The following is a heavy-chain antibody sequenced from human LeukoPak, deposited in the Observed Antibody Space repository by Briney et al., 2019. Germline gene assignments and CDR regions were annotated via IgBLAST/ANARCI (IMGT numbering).Heavy chain of an antibody. J-gene: IGHJ4*02. CDR3: AKDVDPFGTGSYVEGFDY. CDR1: GFTFSSYG. CDR2: ISFDASNK. D-gene: IGHD3-10*01. V-gene: IGHV3-30*18. Sequence: PGRSLRLSCAASGFTFSSYGMHWVRQAPGKGLEWVTVISFDASNKYYADSVKGRFTISRDNSKNTLYLQMNSLRAEDTAVYYCAKDVDPFGTGSYVEGFDYWGQGTLVTVSS.